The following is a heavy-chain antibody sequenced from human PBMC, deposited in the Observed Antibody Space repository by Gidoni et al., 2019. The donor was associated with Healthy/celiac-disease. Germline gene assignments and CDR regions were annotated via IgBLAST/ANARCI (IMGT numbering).Heavy chain of an antibody. J-gene: IGHJ4*02. CDR3: AKSRAFGGVIVITDY. CDR2: MSGSGGST. CDR1: GFTFSSYA. V-gene: IGHV3-23*01. D-gene: IGHD3-16*02. Sequence: EVQLLESGGGLVQPGGSLRLSFAASGFTFSSYAMSWVRQAPGKGLEWVSAMSGSGGSTYYADSVKGRFTISRDNSKNTLYLQMNSLRAEDTAVYYCAKSRAFGGVIVITDYWGQGTLVTVSS.